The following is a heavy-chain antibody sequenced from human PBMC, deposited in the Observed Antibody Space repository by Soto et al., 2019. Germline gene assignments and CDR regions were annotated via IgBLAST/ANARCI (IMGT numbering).Heavy chain of an antibody. J-gene: IGHJ4*02. CDR1: GFTFDSFA. Sequence: EVQLLESGGGLEQPGGSLRLSCAASGFTFDSFAMTWVRQAPGKWLEWVSAISASGGSTFYADSVKGRFTISRDSSKNTLYRQMNSLRAEDTAVYYCARGAVMPDSWGQGTLVTVSS. CDR2: ISASGGST. V-gene: IGHV3-23*01. CDR3: ARGAVMPDS. D-gene: IGHD3-16*01.